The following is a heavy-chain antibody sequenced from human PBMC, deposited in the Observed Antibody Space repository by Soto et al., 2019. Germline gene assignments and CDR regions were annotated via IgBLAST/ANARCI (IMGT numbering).Heavy chain of an antibody. CDR2: INAGNGNT. CDR1: GGTFSSYP. CDR3: ARVGGNWNADSFDY. J-gene: IGHJ4*02. D-gene: IGHD1-1*01. Sequence: ASVKVSCKASGGTFSSYPISWVRQAPGQRLEWMRWINAGNGNTKYSQKFQGRVTITTDTSIRTAYMELSSLRSEDTAVYYCARVGGNWNADSFDYGGRGTLVTVPS. V-gene: IGHV1-3*01.